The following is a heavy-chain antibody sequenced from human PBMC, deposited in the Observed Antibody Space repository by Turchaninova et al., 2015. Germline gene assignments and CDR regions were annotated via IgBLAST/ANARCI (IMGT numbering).Heavy chain of an antibody. CDR2: IDWDDEK. V-gene: IGHV2-70*04. CDR1: GFSFRTGMR. Sequence: QVTLKESGPALVKPTQTLTLTCTFSGFSFRTGMRVSWLRPPPGKALEWLARIDWDDEKIYSTSLKTRLTISKDTSKNQVVLTMTNMDPVDTATYYCARMPSYYYYMDVWGKGTTVTVSS. CDR3: ARMPSYYYYMDV. J-gene: IGHJ6*03.